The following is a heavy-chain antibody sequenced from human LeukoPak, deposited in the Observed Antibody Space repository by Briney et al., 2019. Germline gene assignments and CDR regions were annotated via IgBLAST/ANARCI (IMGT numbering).Heavy chain of an antibody. Sequence: PSETLSLTCTVSGGSINSNSYFWGWIRQTPGKGLEWIGNIYNTGSTSYNPSLKTRITISVDTSKVHFSLSLRSVTAADTAVYFCARSRIAAAGTEHFHHWGRGTLVSVSS. CDR3: ARSRIAAAGTEHFHH. D-gene: IGHD6-13*01. CDR2: IYNTGST. CDR1: GGSINSNSYF. V-gene: IGHV4-39*02. J-gene: IGHJ1*01.